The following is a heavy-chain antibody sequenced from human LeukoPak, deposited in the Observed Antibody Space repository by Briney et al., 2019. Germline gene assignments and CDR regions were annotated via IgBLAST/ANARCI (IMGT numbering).Heavy chain of an antibody. Sequence: SETLSLTCTVSGGSISSYYWSWIRQPPGKGLEWIGYIYYRDTTNYNPSLKSRVIISVETSKNQFSLKLISVTAADTAVDYLWRNPTYVPGVTDVSGQGCTVTV. CDR3: WRNPTYVPGVTDV. CDR1: GGSISSYY. V-gene: IGHV4-59*08. J-gene: IGHJ6*02. D-gene: IGHD2-21*02. CDR2: IYYRDTT.